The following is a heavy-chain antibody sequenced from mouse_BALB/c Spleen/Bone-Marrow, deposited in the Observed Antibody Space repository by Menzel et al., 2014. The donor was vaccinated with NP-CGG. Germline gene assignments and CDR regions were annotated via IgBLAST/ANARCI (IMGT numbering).Heavy chain of an antibody. Sequence: EVQLAESGGGLVQPGGSRKLSCAVSGFTFSSFGMNWVRQAPEKGLEWVAYISGGSSTIYYADKLKCRFTIPRDNPQKPLFLQMTRLRSEYTAMYYCARGVYGYIKYAMDYWGQGTSVTVSS. CDR1: GFTFSSFG. J-gene: IGHJ4*01. D-gene: IGHD1-2*01. V-gene: IGHV5-17*02. CDR3: ARGVYGYIKYAMDY. CDR2: ISGGSSTI.